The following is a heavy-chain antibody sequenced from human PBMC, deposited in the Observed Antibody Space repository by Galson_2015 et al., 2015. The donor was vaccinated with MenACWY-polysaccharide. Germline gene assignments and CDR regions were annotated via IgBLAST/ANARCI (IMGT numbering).Heavy chain of an antibody. CDR3: TKAGAKYCSGSSCNFNWFDP. D-gene: IGHD2-15*01. V-gene: IGHV3-74*01. Sequence: SLRLSCAASGFSFSIYWMHWVRHAPGKGLVWVSRINADGSATGYADSVRGRFTISRDNAKNTLYLEMNSLRAEGTAVYYCTKAGAKYCSGSSCNFNWFDPWGQGTLVTVSS. CDR2: INADGSAT. J-gene: IGHJ5*02. CDR1: GFSFSIYW.